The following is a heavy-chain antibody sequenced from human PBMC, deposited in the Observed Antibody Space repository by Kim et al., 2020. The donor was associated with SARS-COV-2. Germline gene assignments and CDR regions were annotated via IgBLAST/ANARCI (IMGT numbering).Heavy chain of an antibody. CDR3: TRRYCTSGSCPFDY. V-gene: IGHV3-74*03. J-gene: IGHJ4*02. CDR2: INTDGTTK. D-gene: IGHD2-15*01. Sequence: GMGLGWSARINTDGTTKTAESMRGRFIASRDNDRNTLHLQMNSLRVEDTALYYCTRRYCTSGSCPFDYWGQGTLVTVSS.